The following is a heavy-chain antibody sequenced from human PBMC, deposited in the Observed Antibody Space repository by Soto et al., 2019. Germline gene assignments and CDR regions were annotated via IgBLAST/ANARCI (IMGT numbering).Heavy chain of an antibody. CDR3: ARWNGVGDS. V-gene: IGHV3-23*01. Sequence: QLLQSGGGLVQPGGSLRLSCAVSGFSLGPYGATWVRQTPEKGLEWVTGVSGGSGAIFYADSVRGRFTISRDSSTAYLQMNNLRPEDTAVYFCARWNGVGDSWGQGSLVTVSS. D-gene: IGHD1-1*01. J-gene: IGHJ4*02. CDR2: VSGGSGAI. CDR1: GFSLGPYG.